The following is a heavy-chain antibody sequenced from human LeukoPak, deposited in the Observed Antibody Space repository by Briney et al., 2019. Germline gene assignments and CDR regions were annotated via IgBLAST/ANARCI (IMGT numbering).Heavy chain of an antibody. CDR1: GLTVSSNC. D-gene: IGHD1-26*01. CDR3: ASVDYYGPPYNWFDP. V-gene: IGHV4-39*01. CDR2: IYYSGST. Sequence: PGGSLRLSCAASGLTVSSNCMSWIRQPPGKGLEWIGSIYYSGSTYYNPSLKSRVTISVDTSKNQFSLKLSSVTAADTAVYYCASVDYYGPPYNWFDPWGQGTLVTVSS. J-gene: IGHJ5*02.